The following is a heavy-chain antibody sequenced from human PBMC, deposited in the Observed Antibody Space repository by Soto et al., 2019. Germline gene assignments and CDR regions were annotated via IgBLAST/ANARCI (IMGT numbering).Heavy chain of an antibody. CDR2: IYTSGNT. Sequence: SETLSLTCTVSGGSVNSDFWSWIRQPAGKGLEWIGRIYTSGNTNYNPSLKGGVTMSVDMSKNQFSLKLSSVADADTAVYYCARDDKRDNGRAVDPWGQGSLVTVSS. D-gene: IGHD1-1*01. CDR1: GGSVNSDF. V-gene: IGHV4-4*07. J-gene: IGHJ5*02. CDR3: ARDDKRDNGRAVDP.